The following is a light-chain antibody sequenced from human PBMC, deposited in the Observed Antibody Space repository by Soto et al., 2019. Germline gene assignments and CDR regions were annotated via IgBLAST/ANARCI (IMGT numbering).Light chain of an antibody. CDR3: QHYGSSPHT. CDR2: GAS. V-gene: IGKV3-20*01. J-gene: IGKJ2*01. Sequence: EIVLTQSPGTLSLSPGERATLSCRASQSVSSSYLAWYQHKPGQAPRLLIYGASSRATGIPDRFSGSGSGTDFTLTISRLEPEDVAVYYCQHYGSSPHTFGQGTKLEIK. CDR1: QSVSSSY.